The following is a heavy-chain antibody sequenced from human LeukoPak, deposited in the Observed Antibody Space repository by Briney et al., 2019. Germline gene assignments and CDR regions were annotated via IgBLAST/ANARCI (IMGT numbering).Heavy chain of an antibody. CDR3: ARGPPSGDYYFDY. J-gene: IGHJ4*02. D-gene: IGHD3-10*01. V-gene: IGHV4-39*07. Sequence: SETLSLTCTVSGGSISSYYWGWIRQPPGKGLEWIGSIYYSGGAYYNPSLKSRVTISVDTSKNQFSLKLSSVTAADTAVYYCARGPPSGDYYFDYWGQGTLVTVSS. CDR2: IYYSGGA. CDR1: GGSISSYY.